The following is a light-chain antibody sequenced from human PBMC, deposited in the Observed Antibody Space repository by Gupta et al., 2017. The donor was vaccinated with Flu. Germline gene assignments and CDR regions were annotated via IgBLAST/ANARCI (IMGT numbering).Light chain of an antibody. CDR2: DAV. CDR1: QSVANY. V-gene: IGKV3D-11*02. J-gene: IGKJ4*01. CDR3: QSRSKWRLT. Sequence: PATLSLLPGESATLSCGASQSVANYLAWFQQKPGQAPRLLIYDAVKRATGVPGRFSGSGAGTEFTLTITSLEPEDFAIYYCQSRSKWRLTFGGGTKVGI.